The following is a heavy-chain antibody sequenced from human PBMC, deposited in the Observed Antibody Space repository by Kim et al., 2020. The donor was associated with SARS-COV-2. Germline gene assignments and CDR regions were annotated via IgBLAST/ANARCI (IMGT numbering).Heavy chain of an antibody. Sequence: GGSLRLSCAASGFTFSNYWMTWFRQAPGKGLEWVATIKENGDSVKGRFTISRDNAKNSLHLQMNSLRVEDTAVYYCARATGDYWGQGTLVTVSS. J-gene: IGHJ4*02. CDR3: ARATGDY. CDR1: GFTFSNYW. V-gene: IGHV3-7*01. D-gene: IGHD3-10*01. CDR2: IKENG.